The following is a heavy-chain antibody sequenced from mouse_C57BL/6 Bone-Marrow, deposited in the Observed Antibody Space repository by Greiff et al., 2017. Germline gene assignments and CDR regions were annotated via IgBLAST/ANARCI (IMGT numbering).Heavy chain of an antibody. V-gene: IGHV1-64*01. CDR3: ARPVYYSNYPYYAMDY. CDR2: IHPNSGST. D-gene: IGHD2-5*01. CDR1: GYTFTSYW. J-gene: IGHJ4*01. Sequence: QVQLQQPGAELVKPGASVKLSCKASGYTFTSYWMHWVKQRPGQGLEWIGMIHPNSGSTNYNEKFKSKATLTVDKSSSTAYMQLSSLTSEDSAVYYCARPVYYSNYPYYAMDYWGQGTSVTVSS.